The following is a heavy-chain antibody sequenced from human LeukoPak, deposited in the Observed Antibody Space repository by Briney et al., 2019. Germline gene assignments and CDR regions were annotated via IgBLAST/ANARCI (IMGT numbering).Heavy chain of an antibody. CDR3: ARAKLDSTLSQPGYYYYYYMDV. Sequence: SQTLSLTCTVSGGFISSGSYYWSWIRQPAGKGLEWIGHIYTSGSTKYNPSLKSRVTISVDTSKKQFSLKLNSVTAADTAVYYCARAKLDSTLSQPGYYYYYYMDVWGKGTTVTVSS. J-gene: IGHJ6*03. CDR2: IYTSGST. D-gene: IGHD6-6*01. CDR1: GGFISSGSYY. V-gene: IGHV4-61*09.